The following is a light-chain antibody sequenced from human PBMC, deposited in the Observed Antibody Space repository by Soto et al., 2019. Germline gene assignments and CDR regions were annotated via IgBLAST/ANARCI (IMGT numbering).Light chain of an antibody. J-gene: IGLJ3*02. V-gene: IGLV1-47*01. CDR2: RDG. Sequence: QSVLTQTPSASDTPGQSLTISCSGSSSNIGSHFVYWYQHLPGTAPKLLIFRDGQRPSGVPARFFGSKSGTSASLAITGLRSVDEADYYCAVWDQSLTGWVFGGGTKVTVL. CDR1: SSNIGSHF. CDR3: AVWDQSLTGWV.